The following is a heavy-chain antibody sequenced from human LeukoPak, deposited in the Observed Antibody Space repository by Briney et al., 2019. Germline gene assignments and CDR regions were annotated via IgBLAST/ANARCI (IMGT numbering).Heavy chain of an antibody. V-gene: IGHV1-3*01. Sequence: ASVKVSCKASGYTFTSYAMHWVRQAPGQRLEWMGWINAGNGNTKYSQKFQGRVTITRDTSASTAYMELSSLRSEDTAVYYCARGEVGATRAYGAFDIWGKGTTVTVSS. CDR2: INAGNGNT. J-gene: IGHJ6*04. CDR1: GYTFTSYA. CDR3: ARGEVGATRAYGAFDI. D-gene: IGHD1-26*01.